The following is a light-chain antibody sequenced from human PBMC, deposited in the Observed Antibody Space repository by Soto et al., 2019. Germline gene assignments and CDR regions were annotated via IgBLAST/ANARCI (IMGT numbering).Light chain of an antibody. CDR1: QSVRSD. V-gene: IGKV3-15*01. Sequence: EIVMTQSPATLSVSPGERATLSCRASQSVRSDLAWYQQRPGQAPRLLIYGASTRATGIPARFSGSGSGTEFTLTISSLQPEDFATYYCQQSYSTPPWTFGQGTKV. J-gene: IGKJ1*01. CDR2: GAS. CDR3: QQSYSTPPWT.